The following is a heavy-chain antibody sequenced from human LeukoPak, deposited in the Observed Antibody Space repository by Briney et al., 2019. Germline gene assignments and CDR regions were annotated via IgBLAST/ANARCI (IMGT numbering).Heavy chain of an antibody. V-gene: IGHV4-38-2*01. CDR1: GFTFSDYY. J-gene: IGHJ4*02. CDR2: IYYSGST. D-gene: IGHD3-9*01. Sequence: GSLRLSCAASGFTFSDYYMTWIRQPPGKGLEWIGSIYYSGSTYYNPSLKSRVTISVDTSKNQFSLKLSSVTAADTAVYYCARGPRDFDWIYYFDYWGQGTLVTVSS. CDR3: ARGPRDFDWIYYFDY.